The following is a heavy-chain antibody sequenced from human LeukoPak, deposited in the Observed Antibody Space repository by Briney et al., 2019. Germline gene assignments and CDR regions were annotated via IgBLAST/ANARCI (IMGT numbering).Heavy chain of an antibody. J-gene: IGHJ5*02. CDR2: INPSGGST. Sequence: GASVKVSCKASGYTFTSYYMHWVRQAPGQGLEWMGIINPSGGSTSYAQKFQGRVSMTRDTSISTAYMELSRLRSDDTAVYYCARISFIAAAGQFDPWGQGTLVTVSS. CDR1: GYTFTSYY. D-gene: IGHD6-13*01. CDR3: ARISFIAAAGQFDP. V-gene: IGHV1-46*01.